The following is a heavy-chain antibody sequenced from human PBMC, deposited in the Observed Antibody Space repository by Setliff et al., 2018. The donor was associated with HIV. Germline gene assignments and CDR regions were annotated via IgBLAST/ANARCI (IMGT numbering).Heavy chain of an antibody. CDR2: ISSSGSTI. J-gene: IGHJ4*02. D-gene: IGHD3-10*01. Sequence: PGGSLRLSCAASGFTFSSYGMHWVRQAPGKGLEWVSYISSSGSTIYYADSVKGRFTISRDNAKNTLYLQMNSLRAEDTAVYYCARESFRGRSFDYWGQGTLVTVSS. CDR3: ARESFRGRSFDY. V-gene: IGHV3-48*04. CDR1: GFTFSSYG.